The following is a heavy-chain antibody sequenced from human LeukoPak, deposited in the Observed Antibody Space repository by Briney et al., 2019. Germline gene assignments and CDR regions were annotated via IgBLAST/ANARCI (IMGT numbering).Heavy chain of an antibody. D-gene: IGHD3-3*01. J-gene: IGHJ4*02. CDR1: GFTFSSYS. CDR2: ISSSSSTI. CDR3: ARDRYDFWSGYYTGMDY. V-gene: IGHV3-48*04. Sequence: GGSLRLSCAASGFTFSSYSMNWVRQAPGKGLEWVPYISSSSSTIYYADSVKGRFTISRDNAKNSLYLQMNSLRAEDTAVYYCARDRYDFWSGYYTGMDYWGQGTLVTVSS.